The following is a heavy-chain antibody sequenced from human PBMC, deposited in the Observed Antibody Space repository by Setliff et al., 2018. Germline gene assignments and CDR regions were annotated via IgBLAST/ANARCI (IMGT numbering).Heavy chain of an antibody. J-gene: IGHJ5*02. D-gene: IGHD3-10*01. Sequence: SETLSLTCTVSGYSISSGYYWGWIRQPPGKGLEWIGSIYHSGSTYYNPSLKSRVTISVDTSKNQFSLKLSSVTAADTAVYYCARDSGNWFDPWGQGTLVTSPQ. CDR3: ARDSGNWFDP. V-gene: IGHV4-38-2*02. CDR1: GYSISSGYY. CDR2: IYHSGST.